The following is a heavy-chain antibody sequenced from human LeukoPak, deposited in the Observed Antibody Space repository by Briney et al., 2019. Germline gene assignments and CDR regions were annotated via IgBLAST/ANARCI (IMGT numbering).Heavy chain of an antibody. CDR1: GFTVTTNY. D-gene: IGHD6-13*01. CDR3: ARVGGIAARYYYYGMDV. V-gene: IGHV3-66*01. CDR2: ISPGGDT. Sequence: GGSLRLSCAASGFTVTTNYMSWLRQAPGKGPGWVSLISPGGDTFYEASVKGRFIISRDNSKNTLYLQMNSLRAEDTAVYYCARVGGIAARYYYYGMDVWGQGTTVTVSS. J-gene: IGHJ6*02.